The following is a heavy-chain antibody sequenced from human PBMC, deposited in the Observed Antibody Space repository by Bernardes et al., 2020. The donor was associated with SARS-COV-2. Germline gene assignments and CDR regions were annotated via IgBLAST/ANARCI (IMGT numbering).Heavy chain of an antibody. Sequence: SETLSLTCTVSGGSINSGGYSWSWIRQPPGKGLEWIAYIFPSGTTYYNPSLKSRATISVDRSKNQFSLKLNSVTAADTAVYYCARPNYYDSSGYASGWAFDIWGQGTMVNVSS. CDR3: ARPNYYDSSGYASGWAFDI. V-gene: IGHV4-30-2*01. CDR2: IFPSGTT. D-gene: IGHD3-22*01. CDR1: GGSINSGGYS. J-gene: IGHJ3*02.